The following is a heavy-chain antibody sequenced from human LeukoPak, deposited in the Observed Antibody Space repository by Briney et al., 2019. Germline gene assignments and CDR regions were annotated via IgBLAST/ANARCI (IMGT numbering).Heavy chain of an antibody. Sequence: PSETLSLTCSVSGGSISGLYWSWIRQPAGKGLEWIGRIYNSDNTNYNPSLKSRVTMSIVTSKNQISLELSSVTAADTAVYYCARGPYGSGSYGVDNWGQGILVTVFS. CDR2: IYNSDNT. D-gene: IGHD3-10*01. V-gene: IGHV4-4*07. CDR1: GGSISGLY. J-gene: IGHJ4*02. CDR3: ARGPYGSGSYGVDN.